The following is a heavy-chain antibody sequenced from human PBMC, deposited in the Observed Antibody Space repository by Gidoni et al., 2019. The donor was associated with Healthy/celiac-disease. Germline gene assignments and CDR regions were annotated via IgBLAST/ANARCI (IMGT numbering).Heavy chain of an antibody. CDR2: IIPIFGTA. D-gene: IGHD3-22*01. J-gene: IGHJ4*02. CDR1: GGTFSRYA. Sequence: QVQLVQSGAEVKKPGSSVKVSCKASGGTFSRYAISWVRQAPGQGLEWMGGIIPIFGTANYAQKFQGRVTITADESTSTAYMELSSLRSEDTAVYYCARDRGSSGYYYTRPFDYWGQGTLVTVSS. V-gene: IGHV1-69*01. CDR3: ARDRGSSGYYYTRPFDY.